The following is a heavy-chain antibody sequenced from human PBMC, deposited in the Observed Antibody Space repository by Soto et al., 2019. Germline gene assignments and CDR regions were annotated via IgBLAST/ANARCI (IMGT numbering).Heavy chain of an antibody. CDR2: IIPIFGTA. V-gene: IGHV1-69*13. D-gene: IGHD6-13*01. CDR1: GGPFSRYA. CDR3: ARVGTIAAAGTSRVYYYSYGMDV. J-gene: IGHJ6*02. Sequence: SVKVSCKASGGPFSRYAISLVRQAPGQGLEWMGGIIPIFGTANYAQQFQGRVTITADDSKSTAYMELSSLRSEYTAVYYCARVGTIAAAGTSRVYYYSYGMDVWGQGTTVTV.